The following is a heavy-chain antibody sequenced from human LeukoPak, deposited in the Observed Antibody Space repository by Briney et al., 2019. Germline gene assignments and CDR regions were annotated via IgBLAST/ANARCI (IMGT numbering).Heavy chain of an antibody. D-gene: IGHD1-26*01. CDR2: IYWDDDE. CDR3: AHKVEVGVNTRYFQH. CDR1: GFSLSTSGVG. J-gene: IGHJ1*01. V-gene: IGHV2-5*02. Sequence: SGPTLVNPTQTLTLTCTFSGFSLSTSGVGVGWIRQPPGKALEWLALIYWDDDERYSPSLKSRLTITKDTSKNQVVLTMTNMDPVDIATYYCAHKVEVGVNTRYFQHWGQGTLVTVSS.